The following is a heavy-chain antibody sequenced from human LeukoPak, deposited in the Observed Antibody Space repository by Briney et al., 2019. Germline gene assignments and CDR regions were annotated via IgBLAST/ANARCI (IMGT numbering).Heavy chain of an antibody. J-gene: IGHJ3*02. V-gene: IGHV3-73*01. Sequence: GGSLRLSCAASGFTFSGSAMHWVRQASGKGLEWVGRIRSKANSYATAYAASAKGRFTISRDDSKNTAYLQMNSLKTEDTAVYYCRSQRGYSYGYFDAFDIWGQGTMVTVSS. D-gene: IGHD5-18*01. CDR3: RSQRGYSYGYFDAFDI. CDR1: GFTFSGSA. CDR2: IRSKANSYAT.